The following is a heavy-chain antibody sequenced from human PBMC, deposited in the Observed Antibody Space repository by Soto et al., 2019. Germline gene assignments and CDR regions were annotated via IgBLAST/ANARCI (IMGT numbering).Heavy chain of an antibody. CDR3: AKDSGWLLNDAFDI. CDR2: ISFDEINK. CDR1: GFTFTNYG. J-gene: IGHJ3*02. D-gene: IGHD5-12*01. V-gene: IGHV3-30*18. Sequence: QGQLVESGGGVVQPGRSLRLSCAASGFTFTNYGMNWVRQAPGKGLEWVAVISFDEINKFHADSVKGRFTISRDNSKNTLYLQMNSLRAEDTAVYYCAKDSGWLLNDAFDIWGQGTMVTVSS.